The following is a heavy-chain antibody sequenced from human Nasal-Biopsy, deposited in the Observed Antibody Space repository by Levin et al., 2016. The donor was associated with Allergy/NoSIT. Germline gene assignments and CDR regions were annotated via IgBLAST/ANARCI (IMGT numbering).Heavy chain of an antibody. CDR3: AIVRFLDWLSFYYDIDV. D-gene: IGHD3-3*01. Sequence: GGSLRLSCAASGFTFSSYAMSWVRQVPGKGLEWVSAITIGGDTTYYADSVKGRFTISRDNSKNTLYLQMNSLRPEDTGVYYCAIVRFLDWLSFYYDIDVWGQGTTVTVSS. CDR2: ITIGGDTT. V-gene: IGHV3-23*01. J-gene: IGHJ6*02. CDR1: GFTFSSYA.